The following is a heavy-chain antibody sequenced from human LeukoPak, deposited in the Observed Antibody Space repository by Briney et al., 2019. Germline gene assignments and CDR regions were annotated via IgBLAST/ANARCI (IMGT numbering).Heavy chain of an antibody. J-gene: IGHJ5*01. CDR3: AKEGDYPILTYDS. CDR2: MSGSGATA. D-gene: IGHD4-17*01. V-gene: IGHV3-23*01. Sequence: GGSLRLSCAASGFSFSYYAMSWVRQAPGKGLEWVSGMSGSGATAYYADSVKGRFTISRDNAKNSLYLQMNSLRAEDTAVYYCAKEGDYPILTYDSWGQGALVTVSS. CDR1: GFSFSYYA.